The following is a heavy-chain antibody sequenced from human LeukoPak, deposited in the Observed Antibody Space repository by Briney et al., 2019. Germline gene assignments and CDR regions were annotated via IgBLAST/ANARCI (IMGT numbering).Heavy chain of an antibody. CDR2: ISTTSSTI. J-gene: IGHJ4*02. D-gene: IGHD1-26*01. CDR1: GFTFSSYS. Sequence: GGSLRLSCAVSGFTFSSYSMNWVRQAPGRGLEWVSYISTTSSTIYYADSVKGRFTISRDNAKNSLYLQMNSLRAEDTAVYYRARVRGTYYFDYWGQGTLVTVSS. CDR3: ARVRGTYYFDY. V-gene: IGHV3-48*01.